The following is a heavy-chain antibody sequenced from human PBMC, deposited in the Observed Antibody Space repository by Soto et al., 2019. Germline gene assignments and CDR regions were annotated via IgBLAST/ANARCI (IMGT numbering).Heavy chain of an antibody. CDR2: SYYSGST. D-gene: IGHD1-1*01. Sequence: QLQLQESGPGLVKPSETLSLTCTVSGGSIDFYYWSWLRQPPGKGLEWIGCSYYSGSTNYNPSLKSRATISIIPSNTQFALSLRSVTAADSAVYYGARRQNWNHHFDTWGRASLVIVSS. J-gene: IGHJ4*02. V-gene: IGHV4-59*08. CDR3: ARRQNWNHHFDT. CDR1: GGSIDFYY.